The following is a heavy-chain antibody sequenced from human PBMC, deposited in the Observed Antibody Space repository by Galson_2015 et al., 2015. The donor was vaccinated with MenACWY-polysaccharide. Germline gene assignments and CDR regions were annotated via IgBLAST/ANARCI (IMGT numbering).Heavy chain of an antibody. Sequence: SLRLSCAASEFTFSSYAMHWVRQAPGKGLEWVAVISYNGNNIYYADAVKGRFTISRDNSKNAMYLQMSSLRPEDTAVYYCARDYCDRTYCYCMDVWGKGTTVTVSS. CDR1: EFTFSSYA. CDR2: ISYNGNNI. D-gene: IGHD2/OR15-2a*01. CDR3: ARDYCDRTYCYCMDV. V-gene: IGHV3-30-3*01. J-gene: IGHJ6*04.